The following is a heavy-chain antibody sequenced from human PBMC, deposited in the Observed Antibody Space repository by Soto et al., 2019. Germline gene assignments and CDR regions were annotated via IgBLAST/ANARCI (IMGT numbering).Heavy chain of an antibody. CDR2: MYYSGST. D-gene: IGHD3-16*01. CDR1: GGSISGHY. Sequence: QVQLQESGPGLVKPSETLSLSCSVSGGSISGHYWSWVRQTPGKGLEWIGYMYYSGSTNYNPSRKSRVTISVDTAKNYFSLRLTTVIAADTVMYYCARGPYYDLISNYYYMDVWGKGTKVTVSS. J-gene: IGHJ6*03. CDR3: ARGPYYDLISNYYYMDV. V-gene: IGHV4-59*08.